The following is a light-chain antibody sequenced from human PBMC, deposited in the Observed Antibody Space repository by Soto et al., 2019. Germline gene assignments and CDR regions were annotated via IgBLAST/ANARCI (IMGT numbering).Light chain of an antibody. Sequence: DIQMTQSPSTRSASVGDRVTITCRASQSISSWLAWYQQKPGKAPKLLIYKASTLESGVPSNFSGSGSGTEFTLTISRLQPEDFATYYCQQYNSYPWTFGQGTKV. V-gene: IGKV1-5*03. CDR2: KAS. CDR1: QSISSW. J-gene: IGKJ1*01. CDR3: QQYNSYPWT.